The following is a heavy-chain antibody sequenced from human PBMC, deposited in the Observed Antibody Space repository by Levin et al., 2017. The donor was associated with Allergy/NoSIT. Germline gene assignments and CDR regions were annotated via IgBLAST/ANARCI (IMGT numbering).Heavy chain of an antibody. J-gene: IGHJ6*02. D-gene: IGHD3-16*01. Sequence: ASVKVSCKASGYMFTSYAMNWVRRAPGQGLEWMGWINAGKGHTKYSQKFQGRVTITRDTSASTAYMELSSLSSEDTAVYYCARSEGLLRVGESVDVGQHYYDGMDVWGQGTTVTVSS. V-gene: IGHV1-3*01. CDR2: INAGKGHT. CDR3: ARSEGLLRVGESVDVGQHYYDGMDV. CDR1: GYMFTSYA.